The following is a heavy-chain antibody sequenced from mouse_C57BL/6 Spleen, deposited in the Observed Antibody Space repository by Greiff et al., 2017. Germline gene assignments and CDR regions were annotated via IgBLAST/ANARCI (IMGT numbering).Heavy chain of an antibody. Sequence: EVKVVESGGDLVKPGGSLKLSCAASGFTFSSYGMSWVRQTPDKRLAWVAPFCSGGSYTYYPDSVKGRFPISRDNAKNTLYLQMSSVKSEDTAMYNCARQRDYGYYVDYWGQGTTLTVSS. J-gene: IGHJ2*01. CDR3: ARQRDYGYYVDY. V-gene: IGHV5-6*01. CDR2: FCSGGSYT. CDR1: GFTFSSYG. D-gene: IGHD2-2*01.